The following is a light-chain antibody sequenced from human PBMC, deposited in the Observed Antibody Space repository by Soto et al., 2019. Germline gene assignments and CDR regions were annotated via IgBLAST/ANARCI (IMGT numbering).Light chain of an antibody. CDR3: QQYGSSGT. V-gene: IGKV3-20*01. J-gene: IGKJ1*01. CDR1: QSVSNNY. Sequence: IVLTQSPGTLSLSPGERATLSFRASQSVSNNYLAWYQQKPGQAPSLLIYGASNRATGIPDRFSGSGSGTDFTLTISRVEPDDFAVYYCQQYGSSGTFGQGTKVDIK. CDR2: GAS.